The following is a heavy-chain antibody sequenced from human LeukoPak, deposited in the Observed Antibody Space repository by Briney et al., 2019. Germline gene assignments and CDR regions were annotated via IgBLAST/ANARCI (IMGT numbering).Heavy chain of an antibody. D-gene: IGHD5-12*01. Sequence: GGSLRLSCAASGFTFSSYAMHWVRQAPGKGLEWVAVISYDGSNKYYADSVKGRFTISRDNSKNTLYLQMNSLRAEDTAVYYCARGAYIVLYLQHWGQGTLVTVSS. CDR2: ISYDGSNK. CDR3: ARGAYIVLYLQH. J-gene: IGHJ1*01. V-gene: IGHV3-30-3*01. CDR1: GFTFSSYA.